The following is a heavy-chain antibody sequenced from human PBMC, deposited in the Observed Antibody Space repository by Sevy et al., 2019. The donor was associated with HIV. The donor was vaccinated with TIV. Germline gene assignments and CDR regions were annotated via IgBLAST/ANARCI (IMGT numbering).Heavy chain of an antibody. CDR1: GGSISSYY. V-gene: IGHV4-4*07. CDR3: ARVGDYGDYYYYYGMDV. J-gene: IGHJ6*02. D-gene: IGHD4-17*01. Sequence: SETLSLTCTVSGGSISSYYWSWIGQPAGKGLEWIGRIYTSGSTNYNPSPKSRVTMSVDTSKNQCSLKLSSVTAADTAVYYCARVGDYGDYYYYYGMDVWGQGTTVTVSS. CDR2: IYTSGST.